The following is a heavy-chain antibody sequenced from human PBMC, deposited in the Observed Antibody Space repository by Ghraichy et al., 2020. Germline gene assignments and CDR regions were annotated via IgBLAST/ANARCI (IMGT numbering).Heavy chain of an antibody. J-gene: IGHJ3*02. CDR1: GFTFSSYK. CDR3: AREFRAFDI. CDR2: ISSSGSTI. Sequence: GGSLRLSCAASGFTFSSYKMNWVRQAPGKGLEWVSYISSSGSTIYYADSVKGRFTISRDNAKNSLYLQMNSLRAEDTAVYYCAREFRAFDIWGQGTMVTVSS. V-gene: IGHV3-48*03.